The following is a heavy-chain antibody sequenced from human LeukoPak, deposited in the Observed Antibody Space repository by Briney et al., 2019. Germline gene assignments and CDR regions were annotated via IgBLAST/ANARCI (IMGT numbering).Heavy chain of an antibody. D-gene: IGHD3-3*01. CDR2: INQDGSVK. V-gene: IGHV3-7*01. CDR1: GFAFSTYW. J-gene: IGHJ5*02. Sequence: GGSLRLSCAASGFAFSTYWMDWVRQAPGKGLEWVGNINQDGSVKHYVDSVRGRFTISRDNARNSVYLQMNALRVKDTAVYYCTRDFVSWGQGTLVTASS. CDR3: TRDFVS.